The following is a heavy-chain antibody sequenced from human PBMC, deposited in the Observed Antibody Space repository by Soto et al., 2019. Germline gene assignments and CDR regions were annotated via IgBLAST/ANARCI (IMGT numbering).Heavy chain of an antibody. Sequence: QAHLQQWGAGLLKPSETLSLTCGVYNESLSGYYWSWIRQPPGKGLEWIGEINDAGTTNYNPSLRGRVTMSVDTSDRQFSLKLTSVTAADTALYYCARGTYYYGAGRLGPWGQGTRVTVSS. CDR3: ARGTYYYGAGRLGP. D-gene: IGHD3-10*01. CDR1: NESLSGYY. CDR2: INDAGTT. V-gene: IGHV4-34*01. J-gene: IGHJ5*02.